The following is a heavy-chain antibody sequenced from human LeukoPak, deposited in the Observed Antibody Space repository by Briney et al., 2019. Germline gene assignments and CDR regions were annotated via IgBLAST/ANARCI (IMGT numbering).Heavy chain of an antibody. CDR2: INPNSGGT. CDR3: ASLGSSSWGPGRFDY. CDR1: GYXFTGYY. V-gene: IGHV1-2*02. J-gene: IGHJ4*02. Sequence: ASVKVSCKASGYXFTGYYIHWVRQAPGQGLEWMGWINPNSGGTNYAQKFQGRVTMTRDTSISTAYMELSRLRSDDTAVYYCASLGSSSWGPGRFDYWGQGTLVTVSS. D-gene: IGHD6-13*01.